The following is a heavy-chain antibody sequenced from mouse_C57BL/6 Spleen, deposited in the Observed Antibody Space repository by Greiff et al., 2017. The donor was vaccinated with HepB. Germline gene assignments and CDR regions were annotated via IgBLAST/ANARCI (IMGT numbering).Heavy chain of an antibody. V-gene: IGHV2-2*01. CDR3: ARNGPIYYGSRVYAMDY. Sequence: QVQLQQSGPGLVQPSQSLSITCTVSGFSLTSYGVHWVRQSPGKGLEWLGVIWSGGSTDYNAAFISRLSISKDNSKSQVFFKMNSLQADDTAIYYCARNGPIYYGSRVYAMDYWGQGTSVTVSS. J-gene: IGHJ4*01. CDR1: GFSLTSYG. D-gene: IGHD1-1*01. CDR2: IWSGGST.